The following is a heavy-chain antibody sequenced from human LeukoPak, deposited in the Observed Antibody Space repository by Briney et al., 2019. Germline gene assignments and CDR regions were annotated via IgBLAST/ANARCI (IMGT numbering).Heavy chain of an antibody. CDR1: GGSISSGGYY. CDR3: ARGIEGRTALWRDAFDI. J-gene: IGHJ3*02. CDR2: IYYSGST. V-gene: IGHV4-31*03. Sequence: PSETLSLTCTVSGGSISSGGYYWSWIRQHPGKGLEWIGYIYYSGSTYYNPSLKSRVTISVDTSKNQFSLKLSSVTAADTAVYYCARGIEGRTALWRDAFDIRGQGTMVTVSS. D-gene: IGHD1-1*01.